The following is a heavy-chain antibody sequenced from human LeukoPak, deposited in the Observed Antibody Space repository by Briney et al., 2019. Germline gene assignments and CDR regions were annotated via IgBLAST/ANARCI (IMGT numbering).Heavy chain of an antibody. CDR1: GYTFTSYD. Sequence: ASVKVSCKASGYTFTSYDINWVRQVTGQGLEWMGWMNPNSGNTGYAQKFQGRVTMTRNTSISTAYMELSSLRSEDTAVYYCARGIRSSPHITMVRGVYYFDYWGQGTLVTVSS. CDR3: ARGIRSSPHITMVRGVYYFDY. J-gene: IGHJ4*02. D-gene: IGHD3-10*01. V-gene: IGHV1-8*01. CDR2: MNPNSGNT.